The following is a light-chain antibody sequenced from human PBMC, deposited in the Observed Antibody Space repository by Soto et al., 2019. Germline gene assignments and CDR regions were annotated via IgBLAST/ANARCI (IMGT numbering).Light chain of an antibody. V-gene: IGKV4-1*01. J-gene: IGKJ4*01. CDR2: WAS. CDR3: QQYGSSPPFT. CDR1: QSVLYSSNNKNY. Sequence: DIVMTQSPDSLAVSLGERATINCKSSQSVLYSSNNKNYLGWYQQKPGQTPKLLIYWASTRDSGVPDRFSGRGSGTDFTLTISRLEPEDFAVYYCQQYGSSPPFTFGGGTKVEIK.